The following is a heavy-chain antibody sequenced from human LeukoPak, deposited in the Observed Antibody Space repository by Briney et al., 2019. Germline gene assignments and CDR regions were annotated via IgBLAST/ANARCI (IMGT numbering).Heavy chain of an antibody. CDR2: ISSSSSYI. V-gene: IGHV3-21*01. CDR1: GFTFSSYS. D-gene: IGHD3-10*01. J-gene: IGHJ4*02. Sequence: GGSLRLSCAASGFTFSSYSMNWVRQAPGKGLEWVSSISSSSSYIYYADSVKGRFTISRDNAKNSLYLQMNSLRAEDTAVYYCAKDVEDGSGTLIGYWGQGTLVTVSS. CDR3: AKDVEDGSGTLIGY.